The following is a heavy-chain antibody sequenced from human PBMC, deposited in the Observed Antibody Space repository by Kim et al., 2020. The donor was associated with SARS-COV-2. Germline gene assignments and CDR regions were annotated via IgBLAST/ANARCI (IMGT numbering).Heavy chain of an antibody. J-gene: IGHJ6*02. CDR3: ARGFYGMGV. CDR2: WIN. Sequence: WINDYAVSVKSRITINPDTSKTQFSLQLNSVTPEDTAVYFCARGFYGMGVWGQGTTVTVSS. V-gene: IGHV6-1*01. D-gene: IGHD3-3*01.